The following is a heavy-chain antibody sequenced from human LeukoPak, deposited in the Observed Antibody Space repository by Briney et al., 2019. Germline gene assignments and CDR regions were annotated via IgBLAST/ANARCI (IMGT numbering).Heavy chain of an antibody. CDR1: GGSISSYY. Sequence: SETLSLTCTVSGGSISSYYWSWIRQPPGKGLEFIGYIYYSGSTNYNPSLKSRVTISVDTSKNQFSLKLSSVTAADTAVYYCARGMGAPDYWGQGTQVTVSS. CDR2: IYYSGST. J-gene: IGHJ4*02. D-gene: IGHD1-26*01. V-gene: IGHV4-59*01. CDR3: ARGMGAPDY.